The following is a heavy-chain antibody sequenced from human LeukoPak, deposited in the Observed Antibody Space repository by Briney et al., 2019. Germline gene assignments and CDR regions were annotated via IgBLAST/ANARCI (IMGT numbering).Heavy chain of an antibody. J-gene: IGHJ4*02. V-gene: IGHV4-61*01. D-gene: IGHD3-22*01. CDR1: GGSVSSGSYY. CDR2: IYYSGST. CDR3: ARTPGGYDSSGYYYRFDY. Sequence: PSVTLSLTCTVSGGSVSSGSYYWSWIRQPPGKGLEWIGNIYYSGSTNYNPSLKSRVTISVDTSKNQFSLKLSSVTAADTAVYYCARTPGGYDSSGYYYRFDYWGQGTLVTVSS.